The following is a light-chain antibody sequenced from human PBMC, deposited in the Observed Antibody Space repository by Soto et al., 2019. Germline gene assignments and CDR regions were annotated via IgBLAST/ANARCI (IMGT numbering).Light chain of an antibody. CDR3: QQYYSAPLT. CDR2: GAS. V-gene: IGKV3-15*01. CDR1: ESVSSN. Sequence: EVVMTQPAATLSVSPGERATLSCRASESVSSNLAWYQQKPGQAPRLLICGASTRATGIPARFSGSGSGTEFTLTISSLQAEDVAVYYCQQYYSAPLTFGGGTKV. J-gene: IGKJ4*01.